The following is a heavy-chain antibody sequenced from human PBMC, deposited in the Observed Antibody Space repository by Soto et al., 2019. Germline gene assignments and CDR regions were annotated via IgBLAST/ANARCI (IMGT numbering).Heavy chain of an antibody. CDR1: GFTFKNYA. V-gene: IGHV3-30-3*01. CDR2: ISYDGSIE. Sequence: PGGSLRLSCAASGFTFKNYAMHWVRQAPGKGLEWVAVISYDGSIEFYADSVKGRFTISRDNSKNTLYLQMNSLRSEDTAVYYCAREVEYTSAFGISSSFDYWGQGTLVTVSS. D-gene: IGHD6-19*01. J-gene: IGHJ4*02. CDR3: AREVEYTSAFGISSSFDY.